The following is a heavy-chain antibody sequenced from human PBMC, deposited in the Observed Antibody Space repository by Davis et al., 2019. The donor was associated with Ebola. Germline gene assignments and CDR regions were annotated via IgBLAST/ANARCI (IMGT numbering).Heavy chain of an antibody. D-gene: IGHD2-21*01. V-gene: IGHV3-53*01. CDR3: GRYS. CDR1: GFTVRSTY. Sequence: GGSLRLSCAASGFTVRSTYMAWVRQAPGRGLEWVSSIYANGNTHYADSVNGRFTISRDSAKNMLYLQMNSLRAEDTAVYYCGRYSWGQGTLVTVSS. CDR2: IYANGNT. J-gene: IGHJ4*02.